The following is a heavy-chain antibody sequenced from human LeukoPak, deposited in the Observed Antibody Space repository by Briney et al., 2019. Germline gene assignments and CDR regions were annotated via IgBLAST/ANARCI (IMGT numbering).Heavy chain of an antibody. V-gene: IGHV1-18*01. CDR3: ARASDYYESDY. J-gene: IGHJ4*02. Sequence: ASVTVSCKASGYTFTSYGISWVRQAPGQGLEGMGWISAYNGNTNYAQKLQGRVTMTTDTSTSTAYMELRSLRSDDTAVYYCARASDYYESDYWGQGTLVTVSS. CDR1: GYTFTSYG. CDR2: ISAYNGNT. D-gene: IGHD3-22*01.